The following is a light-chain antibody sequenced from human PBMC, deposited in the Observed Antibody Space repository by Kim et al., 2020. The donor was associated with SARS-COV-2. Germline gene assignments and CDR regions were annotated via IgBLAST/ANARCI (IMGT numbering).Light chain of an antibody. CDR2: GAS. Sequence: EIVLRHSPGTLSLSPGERATLSCRASQSVSSSYLAWYQQKPGQAPRLLIYGASSRATGIPDRFSGSGSGTDFTLTISRLEPEDFAVYYCQHYGSSPHTFGQGTKLEI. CDR1: QSVSSSY. CDR3: QHYGSSPHT. J-gene: IGKJ2*01. V-gene: IGKV3-20*01.